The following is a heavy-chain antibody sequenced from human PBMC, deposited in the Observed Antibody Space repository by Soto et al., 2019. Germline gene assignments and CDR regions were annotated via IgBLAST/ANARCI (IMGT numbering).Heavy chain of an antibody. CDR2: INHSGST. Sequence: QVQLQQWGAGLLKPSETLSLACAVYGGSFSGYYWTWIRQPPGKGLEWIGEINHSGSTNYNPSLKSRVTISVDTSKNQFSLRLTSVTAAGTAVYYCARGGSSSPSWALRYWGQGTLVTVSS. CDR3: ARGGSSSPSWALRY. CDR1: GGSFSGYY. V-gene: IGHV4-34*01. J-gene: IGHJ4*02. D-gene: IGHD6-6*01.